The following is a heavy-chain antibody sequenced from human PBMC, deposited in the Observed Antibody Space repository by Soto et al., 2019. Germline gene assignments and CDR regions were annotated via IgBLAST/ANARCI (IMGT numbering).Heavy chain of an antibody. D-gene: IGHD6-13*01. V-gene: IGHV4-61*01. Sequence: QVQLQESGPGLVKPSETLSLTCTVSGGSVSSGNSYWSWIRQPPGKGLEWIGYIDYSGSATYNPSLKSRVTLSVDTSKNQFSLKLSPVTAADTAVYYCARRGGAAAGSYNWFDPWGQGTLVTVSS. J-gene: IGHJ5*02. CDR2: IDYSGSA. CDR1: GGSVSSGNSY. CDR3: ARRGGAAAGSYNWFDP.